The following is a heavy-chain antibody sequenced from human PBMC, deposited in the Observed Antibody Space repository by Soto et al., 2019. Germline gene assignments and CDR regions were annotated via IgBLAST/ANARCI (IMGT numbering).Heavy chain of an antibody. V-gene: IGHV3-23*01. D-gene: IGHD2-15*01. CDR3: AKSPPPDCSGGSCYSPYYFDY. Sequence: PGGSLRLSCAASGFTFSSYAMSWVRQAPGKGLEWVSAISGSGGSTYYADSVKGRFTISRDNSKNTLYLQMNSLRAEDTAVYYCAKSPPPDCSGGSCYSPYYFDYWGQGTLVTVSS. J-gene: IGHJ4*02. CDR1: GFTFSSYA. CDR2: ISGSGGST.